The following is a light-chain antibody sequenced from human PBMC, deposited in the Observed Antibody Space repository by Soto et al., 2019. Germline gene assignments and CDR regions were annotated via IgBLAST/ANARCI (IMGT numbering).Light chain of an antibody. CDR2: WAS. J-gene: IGKJ4*01. CDR1: QSVLHTSNNRHY. Sequence: DIVMTQSPDSLAVSLGERATINCKSSQSVLHTSNNRHYLAWYQQKPGQPPKLLIYWASTRESVVPDRFSGSGSGTDFTLTISILQAEDVAVYYCQSSYKTPTFGGGTSVAI. V-gene: IGKV4-1*01. CDR3: QSSYKTPT.